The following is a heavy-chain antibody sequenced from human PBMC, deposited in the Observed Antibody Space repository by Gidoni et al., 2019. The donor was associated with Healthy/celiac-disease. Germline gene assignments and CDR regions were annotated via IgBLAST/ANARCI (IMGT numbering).Heavy chain of an antibody. CDR1: GGSISSSSYY. D-gene: IGHD5-12*01. Sequence: QLQLQESGPGLVKPSEPLSPTCTVSGGSISSSSYYWGWIRQPPGKGLEWIGSIYYSGSTYYNPSLKSRVTISVDTSKNQFSLKLSSVTAADTAVYYCARHEAEMATITVDPWGQGTLVTVSS. CDR2: IYYSGST. V-gene: IGHV4-39*01. CDR3: ARHEAEMATITVDP. J-gene: IGHJ5*02.